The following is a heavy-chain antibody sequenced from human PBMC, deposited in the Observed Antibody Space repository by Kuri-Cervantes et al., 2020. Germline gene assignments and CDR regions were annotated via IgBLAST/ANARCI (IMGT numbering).Heavy chain of an antibody. CDR2: ISSSSTI. CDR1: GFTFSSYS. Sequence: GGSLRLSCAASGFTFSSYSMNWVRQAPGKGLEWVSYISSSSTIYYADSVKGRFTISRDNAKNSLYLQMNSLRAEDTAVYYCATALGYCSGGSCREDDYWGQGTLVTVSS. D-gene: IGHD2-15*01. V-gene: IGHV3-48*01. J-gene: IGHJ4*02. CDR3: ATALGYCSGGSCREDDY.